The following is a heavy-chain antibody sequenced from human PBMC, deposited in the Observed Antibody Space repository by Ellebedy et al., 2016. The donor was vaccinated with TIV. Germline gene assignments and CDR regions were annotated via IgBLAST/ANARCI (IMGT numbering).Heavy chain of an antibody. CDR3: VRGQGWLDY. V-gene: IGHV3-23*01. J-gene: IGHJ4*02. D-gene: IGHD5-24*01. Sequence: GGSLRLXCAASGFTFSSYAMTWVRQAPGKGLEWVSSISGTGATTYYADSVKGRFTISRDNSKNTLCLQMNSLRVEDTAVYYCVRGQGWLDYWGQGTLVTVSS. CDR2: ISGTGATT. CDR1: GFTFSSYA.